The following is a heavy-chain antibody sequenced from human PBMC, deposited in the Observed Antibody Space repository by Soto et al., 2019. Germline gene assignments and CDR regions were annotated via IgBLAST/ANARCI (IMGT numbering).Heavy chain of an antibody. CDR1: GGTFNIYN. CDR2: ILPIFGTT. V-gene: IGHV1-69*01. D-gene: IGHD3-9*01. J-gene: IGHJ6*02. Sequence: QVQLVQSGAEVKKPGSSVKGSCKASGGTFNIYNINWVRQAPGQGLEWMGGILPIFGTTHYAQRFQGRLTIIADDSTSTAYMELSRLRSEDTAVYYCARDETGDSYYYYYGMDVWGQGTTVTVTS. CDR3: ARDETGDSYYYYYGMDV.